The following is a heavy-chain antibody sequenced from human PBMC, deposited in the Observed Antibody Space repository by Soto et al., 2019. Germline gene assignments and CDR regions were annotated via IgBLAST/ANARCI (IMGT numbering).Heavy chain of an antibody. CDR1: GSSISRISYY. D-gene: IGHD3-10*01. J-gene: IGHJ5*02. CDR2: IYYSGST. Sequence: SETLALTCTVSGSSISRISYYWGWIRQPPGKGLEWIGSIYYSGSTYYNPSLKSRVTISVDTSKNQLSLKLSSVTAADTAVYYCARGDVDWFDPWGQGTLVTVSS. V-gene: IGHV4-39*01. CDR3: ARGDVDWFDP.